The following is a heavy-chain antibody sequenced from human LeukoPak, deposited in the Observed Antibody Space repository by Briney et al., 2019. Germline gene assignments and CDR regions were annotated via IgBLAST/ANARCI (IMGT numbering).Heavy chain of an antibody. CDR1: GYSFTGYY. Sequence: ASVKVSCKAAGYSFTGYYINWVRQAPGQGLEWMGWININISSTNYAHKVQGRGSMTGDRAISTDYMELSRLRSDDTAADFCARLLEVVEASNFDYWGQGSLLTVSS. D-gene: IGHD1-1*01. CDR2: ININISST. V-gene: IGHV1-2*07. J-gene: IGHJ4*02. CDR3: ARLLEVVEASNFDY.